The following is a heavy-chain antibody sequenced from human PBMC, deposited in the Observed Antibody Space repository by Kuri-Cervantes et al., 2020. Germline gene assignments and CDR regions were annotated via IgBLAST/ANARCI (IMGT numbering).Heavy chain of an antibody. CDR1: GYTFTSYA. J-gene: IGHJ5*02. Sequence: ASVKVSCKASGYTFTSYAMHWVRQAPGQRLEWMGWINAGNGNTKYSQKFQGRVTITRDTSASTDYMELSSLRSEETAVYYCARATKAGTFWFDPWGQGTLVTVSS. D-gene: IGHD6-19*01. CDR3: ARATKAGTFWFDP. V-gene: IGHV1-3*01. CDR2: INAGNGNT.